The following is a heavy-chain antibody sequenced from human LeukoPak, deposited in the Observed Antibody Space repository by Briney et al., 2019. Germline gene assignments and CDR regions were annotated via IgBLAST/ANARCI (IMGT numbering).Heavy chain of an antibody. CDR1: GYTFTGYY. V-gene: IGHV1-2*02. CDR2: INPNSGGT. Sequence: ASVKVSCKASGYTFTGYYMHWVRQAPGQGLEWMGWINPNSGGTNYAQKFQGRVTMTRDTSISTAYMELSRLRSDDTAVYYCAREAFGVGGGVHLDYWGQGTLVTVSS. J-gene: IGHJ4*02. D-gene: IGHD3-3*01. CDR3: AREAFGVGGGVHLDY.